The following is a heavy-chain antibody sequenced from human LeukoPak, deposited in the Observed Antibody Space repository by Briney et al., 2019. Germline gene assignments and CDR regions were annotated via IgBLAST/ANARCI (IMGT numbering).Heavy chain of an antibody. J-gene: IGHJ5*02. CDR2: IYTSGST. Sequence: SETLSLTCTVSGGSISSYYWSWIRQPAGKGLEWIGRIYTSGSTNYNPSLKSRVTMSVDTSKNQFSLKLSSVTAADTAVYYCARGSWSYGSGSYYNSFYWFDPWGQGTLVTVSS. V-gene: IGHV4-4*07. CDR3: ARGSWSYGSGSYYNSFYWFDP. D-gene: IGHD3-10*01. CDR1: GGSISSYY.